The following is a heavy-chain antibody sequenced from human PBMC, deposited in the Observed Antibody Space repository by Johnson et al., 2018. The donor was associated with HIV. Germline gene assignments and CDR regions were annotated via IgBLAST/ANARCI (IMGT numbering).Heavy chain of an antibody. CDR1: GFSFDDYG. V-gene: IGHV3-20*04. J-gene: IGHJ3*01. D-gene: IGHD3-22*01. Sequence: VQLVESGGGEVRPGGSLRLSCAASGFSFDDYGMSWVRQAAGKGLEWVSGINWNGGTTSYEDSVKGRFTTSRDNANNSLYLQMNGLRDEDTALDYCARGLRDSSGHPFAFDFWGHGTMVTVSS. CDR3: ARGLRDSSGHPFAFDF. CDR2: INWNGGTT.